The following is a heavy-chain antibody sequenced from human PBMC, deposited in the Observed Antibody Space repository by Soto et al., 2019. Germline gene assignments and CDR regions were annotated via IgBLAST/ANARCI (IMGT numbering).Heavy chain of an antibody. Sequence: QVQLVESGGGVVQPGRSLRLTCAASGFIFSGSGMHWVRQAPGKGLEWVALVSNDGIRKYYGDSVKGRVTISRDNAENTLYLQMNSLRAEDTAVYYCARWVGGSMYDNSGKYDSWGQGTLVTVSS. D-gene: IGHD3-22*01. CDR2: VSNDGIRK. CDR3: ARWVGGSMYDNSGKYDS. J-gene: IGHJ5*01. CDR1: GFIFSGSG. V-gene: IGHV3-30*03.